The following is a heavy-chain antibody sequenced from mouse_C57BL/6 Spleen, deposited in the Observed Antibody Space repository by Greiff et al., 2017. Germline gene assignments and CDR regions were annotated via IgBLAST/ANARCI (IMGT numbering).Heavy chain of an antibody. J-gene: IGHJ2*01. CDR2: IDPSDSYT. Sequence: QVQLQQPGAELVMPGASVKLSCKASGYTFTSHWMHWVKQRPGQGLEWIGEIDPSDSYTNYNQKFKGKSTLTVDKSSSTAYMQLSSLTSEDSAVYYCARGSITTVEGLDYWGQGTTLTVSS. CDR1: GYTFTSHW. D-gene: IGHD1-1*01. CDR3: ARGSITTVEGLDY. V-gene: IGHV1-69*01.